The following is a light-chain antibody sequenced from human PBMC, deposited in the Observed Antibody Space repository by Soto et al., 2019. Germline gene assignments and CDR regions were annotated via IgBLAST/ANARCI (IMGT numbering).Light chain of an antibody. J-gene: IGLJ3*02. Sequence: QLVLTQSSSASASLGSSVKLTCTLSSGHSSYIIAWHQQQPGKAPRYLMKLEGSGSYNKGSGVPDRFSGSSSGADRYLTXXXXXXXXXXXYYCETWDSNTHVFGGGTKVTV. CDR2: LEGSGSY. V-gene: IGLV4-60*02. CDR1: SGHSSYI. CDR3: ETWDSNTHV.